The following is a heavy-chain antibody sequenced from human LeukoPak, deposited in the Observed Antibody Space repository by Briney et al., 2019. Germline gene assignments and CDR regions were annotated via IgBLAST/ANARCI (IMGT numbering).Heavy chain of an antibody. CDR3: ARDRSKGSSWDY. J-gene: IGHJ4*02. V-gene: IGHV1-24*01. CDR1: GYSLTELS. Sequence: ASVKVSCKVSGYSLTELSMHWVRQAPGKGLEWMGGFDPEDGETIYAQKFQGRVTMTTDTSTSTAYMELRSLRSDDTVVYYCARDRSKGSSWDYWGQGTLVTVSS. CDR2: FDPEDGET. D-gene: IGHD6-13*01.